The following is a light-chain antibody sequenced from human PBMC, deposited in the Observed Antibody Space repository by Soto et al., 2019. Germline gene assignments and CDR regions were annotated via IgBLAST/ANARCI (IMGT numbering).Light chain of an antibody. Sequence: QSVLTQPASVSGSPGQSITISCTGTSSDVGGYDTVCWYQQHPGKAPKVMIYGVTNRPSGVSDRFSGSKSGNTASLTISGLQAEDEADYYCSSFTSSITYDFGTGTKVTVL. CDR1: SSDVGGYDT. J-gene: IGLJ1*01. CDR3: SSFTSSITYD. CDR2: GVT. V-gene: IGLV2-14*01.